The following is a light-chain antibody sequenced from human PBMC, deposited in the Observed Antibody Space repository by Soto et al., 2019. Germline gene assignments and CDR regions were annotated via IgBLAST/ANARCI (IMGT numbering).Light chain of an antibody. Sequence: DIQVTQSPPSMAASVGDRVTITCRASQDIGNWLTWYQKKPGKAPKLLIYSASTLVRGVPSRFSGSGSGTEFTLTISGLQPEDSLTYYCQQAKSFPITFGQGTRLDIK. CDR3: QQAKSFPIT. CDR2: SAS. J-gene: IGKJ5*01. CDR1: QDIGNW. V-gene: IGKV1-12*01.